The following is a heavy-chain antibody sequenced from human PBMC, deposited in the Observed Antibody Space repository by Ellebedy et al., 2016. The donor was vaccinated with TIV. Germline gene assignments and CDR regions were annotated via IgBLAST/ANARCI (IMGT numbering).Heavy chain of an antibody. CDR3: NRGKYCSGGSCYYYDMDV. J-gene: IGHJ6*02. V-gene: IGHV3-15*01. CDR2: IKSKTDGGTT. D-gene: IGHD2-15*01. CDR1: GFTFSNAW. Sequence: GESLKISXAASGFTFSNAWMRWVRQAPGKGLEWVGRIKSKTDGGTTDYAAPVKGRFTISTDESKNTLYLQMNSLKTEDTAVYYCNRGKYCSGGSCYYYDMDVWGQGTTVTVSS.